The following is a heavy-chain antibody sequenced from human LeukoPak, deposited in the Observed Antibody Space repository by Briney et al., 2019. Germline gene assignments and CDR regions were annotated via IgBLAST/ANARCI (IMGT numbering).Heavy chain of an antibody. V-gene: IGHV4-61*02. CDR2: IYTSGST. CDR3: AREVEYRSYTFDS. D-gene: IGHD6-6*01. CDR1: GGSISSGSYY. Sequence: PSETLSLTCTVSGGSISSGSYYWSWIRQPAGKGLEWIGRIYTSGSTNYNPSLKSRVTISVDTSKNQFSLKLSSVTAADTAVYYCAREVEYRSYTFDSWGQGTLVTVSS. J-gene: IGHJ4*02.